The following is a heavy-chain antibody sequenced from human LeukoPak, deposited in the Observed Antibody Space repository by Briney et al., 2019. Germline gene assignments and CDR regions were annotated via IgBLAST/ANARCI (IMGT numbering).Heavy chain of an antibody. J-gene: IGHJ4*02. V-gene: IGHV5-51*01. D-gene: IGHD3-10*01. CDR2: IYPGDSDT. CDR1: GYSFTSYW. CDR3: ARAEGSGNYYHKY. Sequence: GESLKISCKGSGYSFTSYWIGWVRQMPGKGLEWMGIIYPGDSDTRYSPSFQGQVTISADKSITIADLQWSSLKASDSAMYYCARAEGSGNYYHKYWGQGTLVTVSS.